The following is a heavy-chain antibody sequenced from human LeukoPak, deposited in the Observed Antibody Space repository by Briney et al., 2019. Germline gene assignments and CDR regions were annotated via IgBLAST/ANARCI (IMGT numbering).Heavy chain of an antibody. CDR1: GFTFSSYA. CDR2: ISGSGGST. J-gene: IGHJ4*02. CDR3: AKGPIRYFDYFDY. V-gene: IGHV3-23*01. D-gene: IGHD3-9*01. Sequence: GGSLRLSCAASGFTFSSYAMSWVRQAPGKGLEWVSAISGSGGSTYYTDSVKGRFTISRDNSKNTLYLQMNSLRAEDTAVYYCAKGPIRYFDYFDYWGQGTLVTVSS.